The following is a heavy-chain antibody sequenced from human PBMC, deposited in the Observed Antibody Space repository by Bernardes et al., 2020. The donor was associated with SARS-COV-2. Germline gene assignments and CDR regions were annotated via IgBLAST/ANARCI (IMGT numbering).Heavy chain of an antibody. D-gene: IGHD5-18*01. V-gene: IGHV3-53*01. CDR3: ARDLPDTAMVNDAFDI. CDR1: GFSVSVNR. CDR2: IYSGGST. Sequence: GALRLSCAASGFSVSVNRMNWVRQAPGKGLEWISLIYSGGSTYYAGSVKGRFTISRDNSKNTLYLQMNSLRAEDTAVYYCARDLPDTAMVNDAFDIWGQGTMVTVSS. J-gene: IGHJ3*02.